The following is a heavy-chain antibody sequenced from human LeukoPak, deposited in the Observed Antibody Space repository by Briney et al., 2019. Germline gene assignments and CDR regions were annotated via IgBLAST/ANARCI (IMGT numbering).Heavy chain of an antibody. D-gene: IGHD3-10*01. CDR3: AREWFGEQNYYYYGMDV. CDR1: GGSISSSSYY. J-gene: IGHJ6*02. V-gene: IGHV4-39*07. Sequence: PSETLSLTCTVSGGSISSSSYYWGWIRQPPGKGLEWIGSIYYSGSTYYNPSLKSRVTISVDTSKNQFSLKLSSVTAADTAVYYCAREWFGEQNYYYYGMDVWGQGTTVTVSS. CDR2: IYYSGST.